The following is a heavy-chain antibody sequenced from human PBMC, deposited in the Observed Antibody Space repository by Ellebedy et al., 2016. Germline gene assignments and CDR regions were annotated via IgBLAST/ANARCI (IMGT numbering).Heavy chain of an antibody. J-gene: IGHJ4*02. CDR2: IYPGDSDT. CDR3: ARLTIFGVVIFEY. V-gene: IGHV5-51*01. CDR1: GYSFTSYW. D-gene: IGHD3-3*01. Sequence: GGSLRLXCKVSGYSFTSYWIGWVRQMPGKGLEWMGIIYPGDSDTRYSPSFQGQVTISADKSISTAYLQWSSLKASDTAIYYCARLTIFGVVIFEYWGQGTLVTVSS.